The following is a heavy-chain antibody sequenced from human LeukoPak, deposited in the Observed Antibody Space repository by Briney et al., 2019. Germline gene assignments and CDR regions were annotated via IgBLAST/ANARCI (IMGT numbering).Heavy chain of an antibody. CDR2: MNTNTGNP. CDR3: ARRIAATQYYYYGMDV. CDR1: GHTFTSYA. Sequence: GASVKVSCKASGHTFTSYAMNWVRQAPGQGLEWMGWMNTNTGNPTYAQGFTGRFVFSLDTSVSTAYLQISSLKAEDTAVYYCARRIAATQYYYYGMDVWGQGTTVTVSS. D-gene: IGHD2-15*01. V-gene: IGHV7-4-1*02. J-gene: IGHJ6*02.